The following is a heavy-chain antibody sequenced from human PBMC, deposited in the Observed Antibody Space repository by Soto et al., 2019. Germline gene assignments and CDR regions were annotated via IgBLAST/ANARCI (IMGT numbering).Heavy chain of an antibody. J-gene: IGHJ6*02. V-gene: IGHV4-61*01. CDR1: GGSISSSSHY. CDR3: ARDLWGYCGTDCYPLDV. CDR2: MYNTGST. Sequence: PSETLSLTCTVSGGSISSSSHYWGWIRQPPGKGLEWIGYMYNTGSTVYNPSFKSRVTISVDTSKNQFSLKLNSVTAADTAVYYCARDLWGYCGTDCYPLDVWDQGTTVTVSS. D-gene: IGHD2-21*02.